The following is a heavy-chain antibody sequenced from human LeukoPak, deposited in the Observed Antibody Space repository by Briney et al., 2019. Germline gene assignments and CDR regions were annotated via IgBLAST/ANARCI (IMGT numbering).Heavy chain of an antibody. CDR2: INPSGGST. CDR1: GYTFTSCY. D-gene: IGHD3-9*01. Sequence: ASVKVSCKASGYTFTSCYMHLGRQAPGQGLEWMGIINPSGGSTSYAQKFQGRVTMTRDTSTSTVYMELSSLRSEDTSVYYVAPAHPYHDILAALLTVGAFDIWGQGTMVTVSS. V-gene: IGHV1-46*01. CDR3: APAHPYHDILAALLTVGAFDI. J-gene: IGHJ3*02.